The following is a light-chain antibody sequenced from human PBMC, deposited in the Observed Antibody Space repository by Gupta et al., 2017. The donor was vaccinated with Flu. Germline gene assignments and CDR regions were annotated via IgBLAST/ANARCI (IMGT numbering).Light chain of an antibody. Sequence: IEMTQSPATLSVSPGEGATLSCRASQNIGNNVAWYQQKPGQAPRLLIYSASARAPTTPVRFSLTISSLQSEDFAVYYCQQHYEWLRTFGQGTQLDIK. V-gene: IGKV3-15*01. CDR2: SAS. CDR1: QNIGNN. J-gene: IGKJ2*01. CDR3: QQHYEWLRT.